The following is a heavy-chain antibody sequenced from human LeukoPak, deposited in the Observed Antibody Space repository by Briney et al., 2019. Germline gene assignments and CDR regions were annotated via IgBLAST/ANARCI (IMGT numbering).Heavy chain of an antibody. CDR1: GFTFSSYS. Sequence: GGSLRLSCAASGFTFSSYSMNWVRQAPGKGLEWVSSISSSSSYIYYADSVKGRFTISRDNAKNSLYLQMNSLRAEDTVVYYCARDCSSTSCYGGGNWGQGTLVTVSS. CDR3: ARDCSSTSCYGGGN. V-gene: IGHV3-21*01. J-gene: IGHJ4*02. CDR2: ISSSSSYI. D-gene: IGHD2-2*01.